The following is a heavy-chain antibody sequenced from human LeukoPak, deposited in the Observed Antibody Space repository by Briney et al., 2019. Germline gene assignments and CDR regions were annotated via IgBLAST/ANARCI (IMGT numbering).Heavy chain of an antibody. Sequence: GGSLRLSCAASGFTFSSYGMPWVRQAPGKGLEWVAVIWYDGSNKYYADSVKGRFTISRDNSKNTLYLQMNSLRAEDTAVYYCAKDGSSSWLFDYWGQGTLVTVSS. CDR1: GFTFSSYG. V-gene: IGHV3-30*02. D-gene: IGHD6-13*01. CDR3: AKDGSSSWLFDY. J-gene: IGHJ4*02. CDR2: IWYDGSNK.